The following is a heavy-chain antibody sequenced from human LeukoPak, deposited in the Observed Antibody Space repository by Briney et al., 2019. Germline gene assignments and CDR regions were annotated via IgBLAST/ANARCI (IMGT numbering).Heavy chain of an antibody. CDR1: GFTFSSYG. Sequence: GGSLRLSCAASGFTFSSYGMHWVRQAPGKGLEWVSSIGASGGSAFYADSVKGRFTSSRDNFRNTLYLQMNYLRVDDTAIYYCTKPVGAPVRGWFDPWGQGTLVTVSP. J-gene: IGHJ5*02. D-gene: IGHD1-26*01. CDR2: IGASGGSA. V-gene: IGHV3-23*01. CDR3: TKPVGAPVRGWFDP.